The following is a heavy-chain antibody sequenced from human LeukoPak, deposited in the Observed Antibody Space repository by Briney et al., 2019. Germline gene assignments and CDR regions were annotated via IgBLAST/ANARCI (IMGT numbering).Heavy chain of an antibody. D-gene: IGHD2-15*01. V-gene: IGHV3-48*03. J-gene: IGHJ6*02. CDR2: ISSSGRTI. CDR1: GFTFSNYE. Sequence: PGGSLRLSCAGSGFTFSNYELNWVRQALGKGLEWVSYISSSGRTIYYADSVKGRFTISRDNSKNTLYLQMSSLRAEDTAVYFCVRGYSFGPYGMDVWGQGTTVTVSS. CDR3: VRGYSFGPYGMDV.